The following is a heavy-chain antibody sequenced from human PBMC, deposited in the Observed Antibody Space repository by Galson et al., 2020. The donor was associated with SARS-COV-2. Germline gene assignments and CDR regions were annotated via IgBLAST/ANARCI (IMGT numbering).Heavy chain of an antibody. CDR1: GYTFTSYA. CDR2: INPTFGTP. D-gene: IGHD6-19*01. J-gene: IGHJ6*02. V-gene: IGHV1-69*13. Sequence: SSVKVSCKASGYTFTSYAISWVRQPPGQGLQWMGGINPTFGTPNYAQKFQGRLTITADESTSTAYMELSSLGSEDTAVYYCARTGYSSGWREYYYYGMDVWGQGTTVTVSS. CDR3: ARTGYSSGWREYYYYGMDV.